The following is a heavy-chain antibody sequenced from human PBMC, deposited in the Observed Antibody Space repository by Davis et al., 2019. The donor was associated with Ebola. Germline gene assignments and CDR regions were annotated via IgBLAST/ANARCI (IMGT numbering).Heavy chain of an antibody. V-gene: IGHV7-4-1*02. Sequence: AASVKVSCKASEYTFIGYYIHWVRQAPGQGLEWMGWINTNTGNPTYAQGFTGRFVFSLDTSVSTAYLQISSLKAEDTAVYYCARGQRVADYWGQGTLVTVSS. J-gene: IGHJ4*02. D-gene: IGHD6-6*01. CDR1: EYTFIGYY. CDR3: ARGQRVADY. CDR2: INTNTGNP.